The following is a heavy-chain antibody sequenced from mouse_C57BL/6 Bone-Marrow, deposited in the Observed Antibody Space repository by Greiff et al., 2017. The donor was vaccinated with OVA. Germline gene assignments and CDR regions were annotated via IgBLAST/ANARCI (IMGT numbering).Heavy chain of an antibody. Sequence: VQLQQSGPGLVQPSQSLSITCTVSGFSLTSYGVHWVRQSPGKGLEWLGVIWRGGSTDYNAAFMSRLSITKDNSKSQVFFKMNSLQADDTAIYYCAKNPLFITTVVATGYYAMDYWGQGTSVTVSS. D-gene: IGHD1-1*01. J-gene: IGHJ4*01. CDR3: AKNPLFITTVVATGYYAMDY. V-gene: IGHV2-5*01. CDR1: GFSLTSYG. CDR2: IWRGGST.